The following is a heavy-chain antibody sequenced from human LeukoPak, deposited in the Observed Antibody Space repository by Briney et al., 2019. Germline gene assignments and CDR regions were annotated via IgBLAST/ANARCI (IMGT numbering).Heavy chain of an antibody. V-gene: IGHV4-4*07. J-gene: IGHJ4*02. Sequence: KPSETLSLTCTVSGGSISSYYWSWIRQPAGKGLEWIGRIYTSGSTNYNPSLKSRVTMSVDTSKNQFSLKLSSVTAADTAVYYCARGYCSGGSCYSDYWGQGTLVTVSS. CDR2: IYTSGST. D-gene: IGHD2-15*01. CDR1: GGSISSYY. CDR3: ARGYCSGGSCYSDY.